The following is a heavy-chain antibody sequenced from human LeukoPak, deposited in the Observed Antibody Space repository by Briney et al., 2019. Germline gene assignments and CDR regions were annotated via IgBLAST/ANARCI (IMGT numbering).Heavy chain of an antibody. D-gene: IGHD6-13*01. Sequence: SETLSLTCAVSGVSISSSNWWSWVRQPPGKGLEWIGEIYHSGSTNYNPSLKSRVTISVDKSKNQFSLKLSSVTAADTAVYYCARVGIAAAAVYYYYGMDVWGQGTTVTVSS. V-gene: IGHV4-4*02. J-gene: IGHJ6*02. CDR2: IYHSGST. CDR3: ARVGIAAAAVYYYYGMDV. CDR1: GVSISSSNW.